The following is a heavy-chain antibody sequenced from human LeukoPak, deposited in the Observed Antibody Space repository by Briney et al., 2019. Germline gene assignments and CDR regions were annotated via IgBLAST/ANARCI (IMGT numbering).Heavy chain of an antibody. CDR3: ARHRYCSGGNCYLDY. J-gene: IGHJ4*02. D-gene: IGHD2-15*01. CDR1: GYSFTSYW. CDR2: IYPGDSDT. V-gene: IGHV5-51*01. Sequence: GESLKISCKGSGYSFTSYWIGWVRQMPGKGLEWMGIIYPGDSDTRYSPSFQGQVTISADKSISTAYLQWSSLKASDTAMYYCARHRYCSGGNCYLDYWGQGTLVTVSS.